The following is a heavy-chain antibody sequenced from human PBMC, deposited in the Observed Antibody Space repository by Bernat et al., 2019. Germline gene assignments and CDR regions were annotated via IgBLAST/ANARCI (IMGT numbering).Heavy chain of an antibody. CDR3: ARGTATSAPYMDV. CDR1: GFTFSDYY. Sequence: QVQLVESGGGLVKPGGSLRLSCAASGFTFSDYYMSWIRQAPGKGLDWVSYMSSSSSYTNYADSVKGRVTISRDNAKNSLYLQMNSLRAEDTAGYYCARGTATSAPYMDVWGKGTTVTVSS. V-gene: IGHV3-11*05. CDR2: MSSSSSYT. J-gene: IGHJ6*03.